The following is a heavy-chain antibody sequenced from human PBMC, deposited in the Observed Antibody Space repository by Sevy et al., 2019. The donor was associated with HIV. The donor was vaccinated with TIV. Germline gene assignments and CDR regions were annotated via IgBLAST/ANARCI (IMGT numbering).Heavy chain of an antibody. CDR1: GFTFSDYY. Sequence: GGSLRLSCAASGFTFSDYYMSWIRQAPGKGPEWVSYISRSGTTINYADSVKGRFTISRDNAKNSLYLQMNSLRAEDTAVYYCARENTMIEEPGWFDPWGQGTLVTVSS. CDR3: ARENTMIEEPGWFDP. V-gene: IGHV3-11*01. D-gene: IGHD3-22*01. J-gene: IGHJ5*02. CDR2: ISRSGTTI.